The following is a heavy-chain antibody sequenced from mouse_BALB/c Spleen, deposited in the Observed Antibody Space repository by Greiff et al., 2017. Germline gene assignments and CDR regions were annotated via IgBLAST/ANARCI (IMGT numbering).Heavy chain of an antibody. CDR2: ISSGGST. V-gene: IGHV5-6-5*01. CDR1: GFTFSSYA. J-gene: IGHJ2*01. D-gene: IGHD1-1*01. CDR3: ARSQATVAYFDY. Sequence: EVKVEESGGGLVKPGGSLKLSCAASGFTFSSYAMSWVRQTPEKRLEWVASISSGGSTYYPDSVKGRFTISRDNARNILYLQMSSLRSEDTAMYYCARSQATVAYFDYWGQGTTLTVSS.